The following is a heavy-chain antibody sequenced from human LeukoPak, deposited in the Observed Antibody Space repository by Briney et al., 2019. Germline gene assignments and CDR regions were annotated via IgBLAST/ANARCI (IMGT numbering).Heavy chain of an antibody. CDR3: ARDYGGNVDY. J-gene: IGHJ4*02. Sequence: PSETLSLTCTVPGGSIGSGGYYWSWIRQHPGKGLEWIGYIYYSGSTYYNPSLKSRVTISVDTSKNQFSLKLSSVTAAGTAVYYCARDYGGNVDYWGQGTLVTVSS. V-gene: IGHV4-31*03. D-gene: IGHD4-23*01. CDR1: GGSIGSGGYY. CDR2: IYYSGST.